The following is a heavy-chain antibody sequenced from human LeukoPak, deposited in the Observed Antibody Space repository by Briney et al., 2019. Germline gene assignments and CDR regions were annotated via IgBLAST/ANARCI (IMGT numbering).Heavy chain of an antibody. D-gene: IGHD3-22*01. V-gene: IGHV1-2*02. J-gene: IGHJ4*02. CDR1: GYTFTGYY. CDR2: INPNSGGT. Sequence: ASVKVSCKASGYTFTGYYMHWVRQAPGQGLEWMGWINPNSGGTNYAQKFQGRVTMTRDTSISTAYMELSRLRSDDTAVYYCARDETPYYYDSSGYYPLDYWGQGTLVTVSS. CDR3: ARDETPYYYDSSGYYPLDY.